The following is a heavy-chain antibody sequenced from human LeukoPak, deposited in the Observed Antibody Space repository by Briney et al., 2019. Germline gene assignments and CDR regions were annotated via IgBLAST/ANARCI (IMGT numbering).Heavy chain of an antibody. CDR3: ARDRGIVGTTGYYYMDV. V-gene: IGHV3-11*04. D-gene: IGHD1-26*01. J-gene: IGHJ6*03. Sequence: PGGSLRLSCVASGFSFSDYYMSWIRQAPGKGLEWVSYIGSTIYYADSVKGRFTISRDNAKNSLYLQMNSLRAEDTAVYYCARDRGIVGTTGYYYMDVWGKGTAVTVSS. CDR2: IGSTI. CDR1: GFSFSDYY.